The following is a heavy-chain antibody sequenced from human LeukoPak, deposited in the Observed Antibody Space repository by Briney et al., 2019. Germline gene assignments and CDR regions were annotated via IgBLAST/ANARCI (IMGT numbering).Heavy chain of an antibody. CDR3: ARENTGSYEY. J-gene: IGHJ4*02. CDR1: GFTFGDYD. D-gene: IGHD1-26*01. CDR2: IRADGATT. Sequence: GGSLRLSCAASGFTFGDYDMHWVRQAPGKGLEWVSLIRADGATTRYTDSVKGRFTISRDNSKDSLYLQMNSLRTEDTALYYCARENTGSYEYWGQGTLVTVSP. V-gene: IGHV3-43*02.